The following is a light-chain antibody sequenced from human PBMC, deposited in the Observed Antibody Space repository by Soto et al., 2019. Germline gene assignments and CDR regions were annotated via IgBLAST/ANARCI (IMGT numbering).Light chain of an antibody. J-gene: IGKJ2*01. CDR2: GAS. Sequence: EIVLTQSPGTLSLSPGERATLSCRTSQSVSSFYVAWYQQQPGQAPRLLIYGASNRATGIPDRFSGSGSGADFTLTISRLEPEDFATYYCQQSYSTPYTFGQGTKLEIK. CDR3: QQSYSTPYT. V-gene: IGKV3-20*01. CDR1: QSVSSFY.